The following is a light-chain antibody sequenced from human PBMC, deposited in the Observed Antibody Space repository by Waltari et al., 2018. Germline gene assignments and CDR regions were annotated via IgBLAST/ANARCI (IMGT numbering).Light chain of an antibody. J-gene: IGLJ3*02. Sequence: QSVLTQPPSVSGAPGQSVTISCTGSSSNIGARYDVHWYQQLPGTAPKLLIYGNSNRPSGVPDRFSGSKSGTSASLAITGLQAEDEADYYCQSYDSSLSGWVFGGGTKLTVL. CDR1: SSNIGARYD. V-gene: IGLV1-40*01. CDR3: QSYDSSLSGWV. CDR2: GNS.